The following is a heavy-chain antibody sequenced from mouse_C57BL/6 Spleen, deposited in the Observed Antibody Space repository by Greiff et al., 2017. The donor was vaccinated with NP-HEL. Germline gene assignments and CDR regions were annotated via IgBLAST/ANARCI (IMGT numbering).Heavy chain of an antibody. D-gene: IGHD3-2*02. CDR3: ARGQLRLRLYAMDY. CDR2: IDPSDSYT. V-gene: IGHV1-69*01. J-gene: IGHJ4*01. CDR1: GYTFTSYW. Sequence: QVQLKQPGAELVMPGASVKLSCKASGYTFTSYWMHWVKQRPGQGLEWIGEIDPSDSYTNYNQKFKGKSTLTVDKSSSTAYMQLSSLTSEDSAVYYCARGQLRLRLYAMDYWGQGTSVTVSS.